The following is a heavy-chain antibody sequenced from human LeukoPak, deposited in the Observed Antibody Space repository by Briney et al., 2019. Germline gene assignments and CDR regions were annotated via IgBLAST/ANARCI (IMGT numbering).Heavy chain of an antibody. V-gene: IGHV3-7*01. CDR3: ARGVHYDILTGYYH. CDR1: GFTFSSYW. CDR2: IKQDGSEK. Sequence: PGGSLRLSCAASGFTFSSYWMSWVRQAPGKGLEWVANIKQDGSEKYYVDSVKGRFTISRDNAKNSLYLQMNSLRAEDTAVYYCARGVHYDILTGYYHWGQGTLVTVSS. J-gene: IGHJ4*02. D-gene: IGHD3-9*01.